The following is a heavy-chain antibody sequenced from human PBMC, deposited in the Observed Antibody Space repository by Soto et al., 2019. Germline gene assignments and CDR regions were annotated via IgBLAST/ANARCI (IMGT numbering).Heavy chain of an antibody. D-gene: IGHD1-26*01. J-gene: IGHJ4*02. CDR3: ASGGAGSGPFTWELPDH. Sequence: SVKVSCKALGNTFTYRYLHWVRQAPGRALEWMGWITPFNGDVHYAQKFQERVTITRDRSINTAYMRMSSLRSEDTAMYYCASGGAGSGPFTWELPDHWGQ. V-gene: IGHV1-45*02. CDR2: ITPFNGDV. CDR1: GNTFTYRY.